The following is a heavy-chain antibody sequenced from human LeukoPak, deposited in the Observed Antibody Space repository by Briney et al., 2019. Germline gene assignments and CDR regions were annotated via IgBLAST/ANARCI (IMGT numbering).Heavy chain of an antibody. V-gene: IGHV4-59*01. J-gene: IGHJ4*01. Sequence: SETLSLTCTVSGGSISSYYWSWIRQPPGKGLEWIGYIYYSGSTNYNPSLKSRVTISVDTSKNQFSLKLSSVTAADTAVYYCARDRLGGYSYVYWGQGSLVTVSS. D-gene: IGHD5-12*01. CDR3: ARDRLGGYSYVY. CDR1: GGSISSYY. CDR2: IYYSGST.